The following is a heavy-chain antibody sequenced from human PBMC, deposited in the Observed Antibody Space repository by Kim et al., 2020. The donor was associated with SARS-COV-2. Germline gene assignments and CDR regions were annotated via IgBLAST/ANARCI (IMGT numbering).Heavy chain of an antibody. CDR2: IFGADSTT. CDR3: IKGAALDY. Sequence: GESLKISCAASGFPFSTFDMSWGRQAPGKGLEWVSVIFGADSTTKYADTVKGRFTISRDNSKNTLYLQMDSLRVEDTAIYYCIKGAALDYWGQGALVTVS. CDR1: GFPFSTFD. J-gene: IGHJ4*02. D-gene: IGHD1-26*01. V-gene: IGHV3-23*03.